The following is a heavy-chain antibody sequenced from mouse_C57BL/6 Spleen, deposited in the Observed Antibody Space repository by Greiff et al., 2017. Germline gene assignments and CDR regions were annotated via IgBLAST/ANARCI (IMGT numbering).Heavy chain of an antibody. V-gene: IGHV1-15*01. Sequence: VQLQQSGAELVRPGASVTLSCKASGYTFTDYEMHWVKQTPVHGLEWIGAIDPETGGTAYNQKFKGKAILTADKSSSTAYMELRSLTSEDSAVYYCTRSILYDYGVAYWGQGTLVTVSA. CDR1: GYTFTDYE. D-gene: IGHD2-4*01. CDR2: IDPETGGT. CDR3: TRSILYDYGVAY. J-gene: IGHJ3*01.